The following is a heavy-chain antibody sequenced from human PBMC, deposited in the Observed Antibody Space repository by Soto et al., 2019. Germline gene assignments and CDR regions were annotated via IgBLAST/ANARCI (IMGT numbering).Heavy chain of an antibody. Sequence: GGSLRLSCTPSGFTFVDHGMSWVRQAPGKGLEWLGFSRSRRYGATAEYAASVKGRFSVSRDDSKSIAYLQLNNLQTEDTGVYYCTRAPLRCSGGSCYSADSWGRGTLVTVSS. V-gene: IGHV3-49*04. CDR2: SRSRRYGATA. CDR1: GFTFVDHG. J-gene: IGHJ4*02. D-gene: IGHD2-15*01. CDR3: TRAPLRCSGGSCYSADS.